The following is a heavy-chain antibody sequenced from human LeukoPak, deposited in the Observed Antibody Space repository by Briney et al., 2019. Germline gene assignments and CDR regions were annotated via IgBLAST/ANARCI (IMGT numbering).Heavy chain of an antibody. CDR1: GLAFSAYK. J-gene: IGHJ4*02. D-gene: IGHD2-15*01. V-gene: IGHV3-74*01. Sequence: GGSLRLSCAASGLAFSAYKIHWVRQAPRKGLVWVSRISTDGYTTDYADFVQGRFTASRDNTKNTWSLEMNSLRAEDTAVYYCVVGGSPGYWGQGTLVTVSS. CDR2: ISTDGYTT. CDR3: VVGGSPGY.